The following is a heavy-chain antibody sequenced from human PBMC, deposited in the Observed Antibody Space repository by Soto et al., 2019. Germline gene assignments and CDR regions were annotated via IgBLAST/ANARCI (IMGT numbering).Heavy chain of an antibody. V-gene: IGHV4-59*01. J-gene: IGHJ4*02. CDR2: IYYLGST. CDR1: GGSMSEYF. Sequence: EPLSLTCSVSGGSMSEYFWSWIRQSPGKGLEWIGYIYYLGSTDYNPSLKSRVTISVDTSKRQFSLRLTSVTAADTAVYYCARDGYDGSGSPYPAYWGPGTQVTVS. CDR3: ARDGYDGSGSPYPAY. D-gene: IGHD3-10*01.